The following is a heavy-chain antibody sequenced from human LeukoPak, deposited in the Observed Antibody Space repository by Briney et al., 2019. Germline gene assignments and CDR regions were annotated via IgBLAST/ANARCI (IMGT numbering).Heavy chain of an antibody. Sequence: SSETLSLTCTVSGGSISSYYWSWIRQPPGKGLEWIGYIYYSGSTNYNPPLKSRVTISVDTSKNQFSLKLSSVTAADTAVYYCARESSSGFYFHYWGQGALVTVSS. V-gene: IGHV4-59*01. CDR1: GGSISSYY. J-gene: IGHJ4*02. CDR2: IYYSGST. D-gene: IGHD6-19*01. CDR3: ARESSSGFYFHY.